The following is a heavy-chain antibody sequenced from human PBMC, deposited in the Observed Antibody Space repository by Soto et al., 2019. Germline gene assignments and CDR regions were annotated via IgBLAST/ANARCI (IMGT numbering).Heavy chain of an antibody. J-gene: IGHJ5*02. CDR2: IKSKTAGGTT. CDR3: TRDGTITFGGALVPNWFDP. Sequence: PGGSLRLSCAASGFTFINAWMSWVRQAPGKGLEWVGRIKSKTAGGTTDYAAPVKGRFTISRDDSKNTLYLQMNSLKTEDTAVYYCTRDGTITFGGALVPNWFDPWGQGTLVTVSS. CDR1: GFTFINAW. V-gene: IGHV3-15*01. D-gene: IGHD3-16*02.